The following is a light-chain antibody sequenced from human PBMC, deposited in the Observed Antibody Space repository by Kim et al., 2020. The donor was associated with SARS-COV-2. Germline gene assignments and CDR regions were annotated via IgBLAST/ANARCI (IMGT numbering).Light chain of an antibody. CDR2: DND. V-gene: IGLV1-51*01. CDR1: RSNIGNNP. J-gene: IGLJ3*02. Sequence: QAVVTQPPSVSAAPGHKVTISCSGSRSNIGNNPVSWYQQFPGTAPRLITYDNDKRPSGIPDRFSSSKSGTSATLGITGLRTGDEADYYFATWDSSLSVGVFGGGTKVTVL. CDR3: ATWDSSLSVGV.